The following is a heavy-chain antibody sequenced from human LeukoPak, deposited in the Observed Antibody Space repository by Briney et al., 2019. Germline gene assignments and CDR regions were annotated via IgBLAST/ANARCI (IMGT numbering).Heavy chain of an antibody. CDR3: ARAAASGSGSGFDP. D-gene: IGHD3-10*01. CDR1: GGSFSSNA. J-gene: IGHJ5*02. CDR2: FTPMFGAA. V-gene: IGHV1-69*13. Sequence: SVKVSCKASGGSFSSNAISWVRRAPGQGLEWMGGFTPMFGAANYAEKFLGRVTITADESTSTTYMELSSLRSEDTAVYYCARAAASGSGSGFDPWGQGTLVTASS.